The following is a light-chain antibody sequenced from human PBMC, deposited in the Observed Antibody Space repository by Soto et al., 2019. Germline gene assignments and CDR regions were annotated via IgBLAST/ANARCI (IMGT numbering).Light chain of an antibody. J-gene: IGKJ4*01. CDR2: DIS. Sequence: ETVMTQSPATLSVSPGERATLSCRASQSVSSNLAWYQQKPGQPPRLLIYDISTRATGIPTRFSGSGSGTEFTLTISSLQYEDFAVYYCQQYNSWPLTFGGGTKVEIK. V-gene: IGKV3D-15*01. CDR3: QQYNSWPLT. CDR1: QSVSSN.